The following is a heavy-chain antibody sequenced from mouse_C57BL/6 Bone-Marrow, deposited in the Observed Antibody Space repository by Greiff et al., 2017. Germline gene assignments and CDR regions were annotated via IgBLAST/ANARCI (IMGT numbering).Heavy chain of an antibody. CDR1: GFNIKDDY. Sequence: EVQLQQSGAELVRPGASVKLSCTASGFNIKDDYMHWVKQRPEQGLEWVGWLDPENGDTEYASKFQGKATITADTSSNTAYLQLSSRTSEDTAVYYGTTQATTDYWGQGTTLTVSS. J-gene: IGHJ2*01. V-gene: IGHV14-4*01. D-gene: IGHD3-2*02. CDR3: TTQATTDY. CDR2: LDPENGDT.